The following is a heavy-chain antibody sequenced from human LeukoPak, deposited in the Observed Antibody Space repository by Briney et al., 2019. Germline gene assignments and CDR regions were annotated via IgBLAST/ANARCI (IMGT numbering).Heavy chain of an antibody. J-gene: IGHJ4*02. CDR1: GGTFSSYA. D-gene: IGHD2-15*01. V-gene: IGHV1-69*05. CDR3: ARDRYCSGGSCYSFLFDY. Sequence: SVKVSCKASGGTFSSYAISWVRQAPGQGLEWMGGIIPIFGTANYAQKFQGRVTITTDESTSTAYMELSSLRSEDTAVYYCARDRYCSGGSCYSFLFDYWGQGTLVTVSS. CDR2: IIPIFGTA.